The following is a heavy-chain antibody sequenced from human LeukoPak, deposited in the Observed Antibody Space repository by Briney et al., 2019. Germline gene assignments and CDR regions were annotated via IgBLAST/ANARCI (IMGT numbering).Heavy chain of an antibody. V-gene: IGHV4-39*01. J-gene: IGHJ4*02. CDR2: IYYSGST. CDR3: ACWRDWNYVFFDY. CDR1: GGSISSSSYY. Sequence: SETLSLTCTVSGGSISSSSYYWGWSRQPPGKGLEWIGSIYYSGSTYYNPSLKSRVTISVDTSKNQFSLKLSSVTAADTAVYYCACWRDWNYVFFDYWGQGTLVTVSS. D-gene: IGHD1-7*01.